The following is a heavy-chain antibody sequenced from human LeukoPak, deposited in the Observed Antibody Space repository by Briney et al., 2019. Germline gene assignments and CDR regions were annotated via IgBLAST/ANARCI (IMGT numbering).Heavy chain of an antibody. CDR2: IYYSGST. V-gene: IGHV4-39*01. CDR1: GGSISSSSYY. J-gene: IGHJ3*02. D-gene: IGHD1-7*01. CDR3: ATGTESLGDAFDI. Sequence: ASETLSLTCTVSGGSISSSSYYWGWIRQPPGKGLEWIGSIYYSGSTYYNPSLKSRVTISVDTSKNQFSLKLSSVTAADTAVYYCATGTESLGDAFDIWGQGTMVTVSS.